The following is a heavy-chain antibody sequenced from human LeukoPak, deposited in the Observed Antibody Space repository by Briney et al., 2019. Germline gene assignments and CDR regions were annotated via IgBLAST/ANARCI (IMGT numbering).Heavy chain of an antibody. CDR1: GFTFSNFD. V-gene: IGHV3-13*01. D-gene: IGHD4-17*01. Sequence: GGSLRLSCAASGFTFSNFDMHWVRQAPGKGLEWVSLIEIAGDTYYSGSVKGRFTISRENAKNSLYLHMNNLRAGDTAVYYCIRGHGDWGFDYWGRGNLVSVSS. CDR3: IRGHGDWGFDY. CDR2: IEIAGDT. J-gene: IGHJ4*02.